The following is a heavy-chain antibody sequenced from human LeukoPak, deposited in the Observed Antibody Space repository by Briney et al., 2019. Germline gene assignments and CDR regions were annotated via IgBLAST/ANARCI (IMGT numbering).Heavy chain of an antibody. J-gene: IGHJ3*02. CDR2: IYYSGST. D-gene: IGHD5-12*01. Sequence: SETLSLTRTVSGGSISSYYWSWIRQPPGKGLEGIGYIYYSGSTNYNPSLKRRVTISVDTSKNQFYLKLSSVTAADTAVYYCASAESGSGYDYHDFDIWGQGTMVTVSS. CDR3: ASAESGSGYDYHDFDI. V-gene: IGHV4-59*08. CDR1: GGSISSYY.